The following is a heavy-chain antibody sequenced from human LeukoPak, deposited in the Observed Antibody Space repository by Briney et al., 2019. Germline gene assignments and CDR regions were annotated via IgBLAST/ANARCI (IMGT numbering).Heavy chain of an antibody. J-gene: IGHJ4*02. D-gene: IGHD3-10*01. V-gene: IGHV3-33*01. CDR2: IWHDGSHN. CDR3: ARGIFGSGSYPDF. CDR1: GFAFNTYA. Sequence: GGSLRLCCAASGFAFNTYAMPSVRQAAAQGLEWVALIWHDGSHNFYSNSVRDQFTISRDNSKNTVSLQMNNLRPEDTAVYYCARGIFGSGSYPDFWGQGTLVTVSS.